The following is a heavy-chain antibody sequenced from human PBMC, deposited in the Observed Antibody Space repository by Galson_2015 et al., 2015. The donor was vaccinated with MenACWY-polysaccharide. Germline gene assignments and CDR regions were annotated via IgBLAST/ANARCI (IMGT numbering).Heavy chain of an antibody. D-gene: IGHD2-15*01. CDR2: IKSDGSST. CDR3: ARGGRGDY. CDR1: GFTFSTYW. J-gene: IGHJ4*02. V-gene: IGHV3-74*01. Sequence: SLRLSCAASGFTFSTYWMHWVRQAPGKGLVWVSRIKSDGSSTNYADSVKGRFTISRDNAKNSLYLQMNSLRAEDTAVYYCARGGRGDYWGQGTLVTVSS.